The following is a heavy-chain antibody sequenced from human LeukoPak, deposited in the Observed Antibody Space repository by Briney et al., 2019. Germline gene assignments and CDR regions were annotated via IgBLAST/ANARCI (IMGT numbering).Heavy chain of an antibody. D-gene: IGHD4-17*01. V-gene: IGHV4-34*01. CDR3: ARDFNGDYGLTYYHYYMDV. Sequence: SETLSLTCAVYGGSFSGYYWSWIRQPPGKGLECIGEINHSGSTNYNPSLKSRVTISVDTSKNQISLKLKSVTAADTAVYYCARDFNGDYGLTYYHYYMDVWGKGTTVTVSS. CDR2: INHSGST. J-gene: IGHJ6*03. CDR1: GGSFSGYY.